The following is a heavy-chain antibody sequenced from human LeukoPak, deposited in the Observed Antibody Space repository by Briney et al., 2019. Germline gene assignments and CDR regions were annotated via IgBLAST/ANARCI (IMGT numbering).Heavy chain of an antibody. V-gene: IGHV3-66*01. CDR1: GFTVSNNY. CDR3: ARGPPAVAANTYA. D-gene: IGHD6-6*01. Sequence: PGGSLRLSCAASGFTVSNNYMNWDRQAPGKGLEWVSLIYSGGDTHYADSVKGRFTISRDTSKNTLFLQMNSLRAEDTAVYYCARGPPAVAANTYAWGQGTLVTVSS. CDR2: IYSGGDT. J-gene: IGHJ5*02.